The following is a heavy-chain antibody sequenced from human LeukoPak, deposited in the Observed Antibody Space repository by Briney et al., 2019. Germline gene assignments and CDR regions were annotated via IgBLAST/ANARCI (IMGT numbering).Heavy chain of an antibody. CDR1: VGSISRQY. CDR3: ARLLNNDNSGDPDTFDM. V-gene: IGHV4-59*08. D-gene: IGHD3-22*01. J-gene: IGHJ3*02. CDR2: ISYSGST. Sequence: AETLSLTCSLSVGSISRQYWSWIRQPPGKGLEWIGYISYSGSTRYNPSFQSRVTISMEMSKTHFSLKLTSVTAADTAVYYCARLLNNDNSGDPDTFDMWGPGTMVTVSS.